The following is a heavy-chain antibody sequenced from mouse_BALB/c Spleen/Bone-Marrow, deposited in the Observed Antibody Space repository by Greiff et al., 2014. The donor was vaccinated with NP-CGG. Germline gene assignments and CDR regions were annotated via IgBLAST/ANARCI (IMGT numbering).Heavy chain of an antibody. CDR1: RFDFRRCW. CDR3: ARNGDY. V-gene: IGHV4-1*02. CDR2: INPDSSTI. Sequence: VQLKESSRGLVPTGRYLKITCADSRFDFRRCWLNWVRQDTGKGLEWIGEINPDSSTINYTPSLKDKFFISRDNAKNTLYLQMSKVRSEDTALYYCARNGDY. J-gene: IGHJ2*01.